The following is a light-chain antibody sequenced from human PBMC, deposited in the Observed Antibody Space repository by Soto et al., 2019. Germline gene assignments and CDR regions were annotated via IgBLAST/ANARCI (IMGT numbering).Light chain of an antibody. CDR3: HQRSNWPPLT. Sequence: EIVLTQSPATLSLSPGERATLSCRASQSVGGYLDWYQQKPGQAPRLLIYDASNRASGIPARFSGSVSGTDFTLTISSLEPEDLAVYYCHQRSNWPPLTFGGGTKVEIK. V-gene: IGKV3-11*01. CDR1: QSVGGY. CDR2: DAS. J-gene: IGKJ4*01.